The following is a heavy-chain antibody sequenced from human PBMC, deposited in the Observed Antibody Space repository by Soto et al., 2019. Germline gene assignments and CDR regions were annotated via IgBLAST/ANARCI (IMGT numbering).Heavy chain of an antibody. CDR2: IIPIFGTA. V-gene: IGHV1-69*13. Sequence: SVKVSCKASGGTFSSYAISWVRQAPGQGLEWMGGIIPIFGTANYAQKFQGRVTITADESTSTAXXXXXXXXXXXXAVYYCARGVEYSSSSGYYYYGMDVWGQGTTVTVSS. CDR1: GGTFSSYA. J-gene: IGHJ6*02. D-gene: IGHD6-6*01. CDR3: ARGVEYSSSSGYYYYGMDV.